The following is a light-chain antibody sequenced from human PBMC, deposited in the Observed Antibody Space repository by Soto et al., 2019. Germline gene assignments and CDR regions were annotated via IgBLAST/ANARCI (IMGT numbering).Light chain of an antibody. CDR1: QGIRNF. J-gene: IGKJ3*01. CDR2: AAS. V-gene: IGKV1-27*01. Sequence: DIQMTQSPTSLSASVRDRVTITCRASQGIRNFVAWYHQKPGKGPKLETYAASTSKSGVPSRFSGSGSGTDFTLTINSPQTEDVATYSCHKYSSVPVFGPGTKVEIK. CDR3: HKYSSVPV.